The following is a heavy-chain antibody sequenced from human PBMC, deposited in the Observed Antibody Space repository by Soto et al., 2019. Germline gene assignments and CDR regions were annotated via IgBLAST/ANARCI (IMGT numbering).Heavy chain of an antibody. Sequence: GASVKVSCKASGGTFSSYAISWVRQSPGQGLEWMGGIIPIFGTANYAQKFQGRVTITADESTSTAYMELSSLRSEDTAVYYCAKTRIPLIGYFDYWGQGTLVTVSS. CDR1: GGTFSSYA. J-gene: IGHJ4*02. D-gene: IGHD3-16*02. V-gene: IGHV1-69*13. CDR2: IIPIFGTA. CDR3: AKTRIPLIGYFDY.